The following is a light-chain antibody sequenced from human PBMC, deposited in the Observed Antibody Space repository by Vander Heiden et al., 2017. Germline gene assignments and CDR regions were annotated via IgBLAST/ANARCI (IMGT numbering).Light chain of an antibody. J-gene: IGLJ3*02. Sequence: QSVLTTPPSASGTPGLSVTISLSGSSSNIGRNDVYWYHQLPGTAPKLLSDSNNQRPSGVPDRFSGSKSVTSAALGISGPRSEDEADYAGAACDDSLSGRGFGGGTKLTVL. CDR2: SNN. CDR3: AACDDSLSGRG. CDR1: SSNIGRND. V-gene: IGLV1-47*02.